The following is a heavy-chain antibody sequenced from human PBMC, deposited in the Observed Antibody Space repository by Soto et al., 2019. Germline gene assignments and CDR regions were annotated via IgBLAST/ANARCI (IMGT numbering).Heavy chain of an antibody. Sequence: QVQLVQSGAEVKKPGASVKVSCKASGYTFTNYAIHWVRQAPGQRLEWMGWINAGNGNTKYSQKFQGRVTITRDTSAITAYMELSSLRSEDTAMYYCARGERYYYDTSGYFGFDYWGQGTLVTVSS. CDR3: ARGERYYYDTSGYFGFDY. J-gene: IGHJ4*02. V-gene: IGHV1-3*01. D-gene: IGHD3-22*01. CDR1: GYTFTNYA. CDR2: INAGNGNT.